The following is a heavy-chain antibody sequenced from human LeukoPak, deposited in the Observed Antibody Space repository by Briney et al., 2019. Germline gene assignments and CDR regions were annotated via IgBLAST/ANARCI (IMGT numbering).Heavy chain of an antibody. V-gene: IGHV4-59*01. J-gene: IGHJ5*02. Sequence: PSETLSLTCTVSGGSISSYYWSWIRQPPGKGLEWIGYIYYSGSTNYNPSLKSRVTISVDTSKNQFSLKLSSVTAADTAVYYCARGLWFGESNWFDPWAREPWSPSPQ. D-gene: IGHD3-10*01. CDR1: GGSISSYY. CDR3: ARGLWFGESNWFDP. CDR2: IYYSGST.